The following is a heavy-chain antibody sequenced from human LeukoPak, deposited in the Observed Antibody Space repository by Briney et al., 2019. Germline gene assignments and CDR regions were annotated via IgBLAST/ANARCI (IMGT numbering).Heavy chain of an antibody. J-gene: IGHJ4*02. D-gene: IGHD3-10*01. CDR1: GFTFSSYW. CDR3: TRDVRGDRDNYFDC. CDR2: INSNGRST. V-gene: IGHV3-74*01. Sequence: QSGGSLRLSCAASGFTFSSYWMHWVRQAPGKGLVWVSRINSNGRSTSYADSVKGRFTISRDNAKNTLYLEMNNLRAEDTAVYYCTRDVRGDRDNYFDCWGQGTLVTVSS.